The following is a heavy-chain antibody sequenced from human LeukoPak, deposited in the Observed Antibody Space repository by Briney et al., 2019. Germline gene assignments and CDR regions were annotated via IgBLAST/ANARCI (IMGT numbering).Heavy chain of an antibody. D-gene: IGHD2-21*02. J-gene: IGHJ6*02. CDR1: GFTFSSYS. V-gene: IGHV3-21*01. Sequence: PGGSLRLSCAASGFTFSSYSMNWVRQAPGKGLEWVSSISSSSSYIYYADSVKGRFTISRDNAKNSLYLQMNSLRAEDTAVYYCASAYCGGDCYSAYYYYGMDVWGQGTTVTVSS. CDR2: ISSSSSYI. CDR3: ASAYCGGDCYSAYYYYGMDV.